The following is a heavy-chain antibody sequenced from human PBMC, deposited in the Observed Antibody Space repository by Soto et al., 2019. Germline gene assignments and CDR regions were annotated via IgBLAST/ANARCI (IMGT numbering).Heavy chain of an antibody. V-gene: IGHV3-23*01. CDR1: GFTFSTFA. J-gene: IGHJ4*02. D-gene: IGHD2-2*01. CDR3: ARRRPLSFARAFDS. Sequence: EVQLLESGGDLVHPGGSLRLSCAASGFTFSTFAMNWVRQAPGKGLEWVSTITGGGENTYYADSVKGRFTISSDNSKNTLSLLLNSLRVEDTARYYCARRRPLSFARAFDSWGQGTLVTVSS. CDR2: ITGGGENT.